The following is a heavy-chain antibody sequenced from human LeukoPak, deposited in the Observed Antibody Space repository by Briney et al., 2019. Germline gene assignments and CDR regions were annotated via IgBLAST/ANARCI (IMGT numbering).Heavy chain of an antibody. CDR2: IIPIFGTA. Sequence: SVKVSCKASGGTCSSYAISWVRQAPGQGLEWMGGIIPIFGTANYAQKFQGRVTITADESTSTAYMELSSLRSEDTAVYYCARGLGITIIVVVPIYGMDVWGQGTTVTVSS. CDR3: ARGLGITIIVVVPIYGMDV. D-gene: IGHD3-22*01. J-gene: IGHJ6*02. CDR1: GGTCSSYA. V-gene: IGHV1-69*13.